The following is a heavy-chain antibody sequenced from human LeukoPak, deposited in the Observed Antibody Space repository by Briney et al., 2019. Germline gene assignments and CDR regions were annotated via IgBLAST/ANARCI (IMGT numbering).Heavy chain of an antibody. CDR2: ISSSSSYI. V-gene: IGHV3-21*01. D-gene: IGHD5-18*01. CDR1: GFTFSSYS. CDR3: ASREVDTAMVIDY. Sequence: GGSLRLSCAASGFTFSSYSMNWVRQAPGKGLEWVSSISSSSSYIYYADSVKGRFTISGDNAKNSLYLQMNSLRAEDTAVYYCASREVDTAMVIDYWGQGTLVTVSS. J-gene: IGHJ4*02.